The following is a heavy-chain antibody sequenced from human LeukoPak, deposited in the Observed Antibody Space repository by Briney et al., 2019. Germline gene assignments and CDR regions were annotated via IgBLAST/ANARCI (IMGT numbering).Heavy chain of an antibody. CDR3: ARADYGDHLDNAFDI. V-gene: IGHV4-39*07. J-gene: IGHJ3*02. CDR1: GGSISSSSYY. D-gene: IGHD4-17*01. CDR2: IYYSGST. Sequence: PSETLSLTCTVSGGSISSSSYYWGWIRQPPGKGLEWIGSIYYSGSTYYNPSLKSRVTISVDTSKNQFSLKLSSVTAADTAVYYCARADYGDHLDNAFDIWGQGTMVTVSS.